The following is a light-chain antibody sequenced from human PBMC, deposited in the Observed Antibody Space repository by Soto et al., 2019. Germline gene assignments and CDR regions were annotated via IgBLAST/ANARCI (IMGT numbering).Light chain of an antibody. CDR3: QSHDSTNVV. Sequence: NFMLTQPYSVSESPGKTVTISCTGSGGSIATNYVQWHQQRPGSAPTTVIYEDDKRPSGVPDRFSGSIDRSSNSASLIISGLKTEDEADYYCQSHDSTNVVFGRGTKVTVL. CDR2: EDD. V-gene: IGLV6-57*02. CDR1: GGSIATNY. J-gene: IGLJ2*01.